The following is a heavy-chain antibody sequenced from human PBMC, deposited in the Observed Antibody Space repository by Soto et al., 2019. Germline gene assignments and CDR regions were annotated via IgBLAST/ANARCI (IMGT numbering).Heavy chain of an antibody. CDR3: SRGEAGDDTFDI. J-gene: IGHJ3*02. V-gene: IGHV3-15*01. CDR1: GFTFSNAW. Sequence: GGSLRLSCAASGFTFSNAWMSWVRQAPGKGLEWVGRINSKTDGGTTDYAAPVKGRFTISRDDSKNTLYLQMNSLKTDDRAVYYCSRGEAGDDTFDIWGQGTMVTVSS. CDR2: INSKTDGGTT. D-gene: IGHD6-19*01.